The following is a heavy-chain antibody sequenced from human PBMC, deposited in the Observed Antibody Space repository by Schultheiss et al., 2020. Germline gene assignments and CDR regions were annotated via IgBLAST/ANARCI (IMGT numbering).Heavy chain of an antibody. CDR3: ARASRLPGAFDI. V-gene: IGHV4-61*10. Sequence: SETLSLTCSVSGGSISSGSYFWTWFRQPAGKGLEWIGEINHSGSTNYNPSLKSRVTISVDTSKNQFSLKLSSVTAADTAVYYCARASRLPGAFDIWGQGTMVTVSS. J-gene: IGHJ3*02. CDR1: GGSISSGSYF. CDR2: INHSGST. D-gene: IGHD2-15*01.